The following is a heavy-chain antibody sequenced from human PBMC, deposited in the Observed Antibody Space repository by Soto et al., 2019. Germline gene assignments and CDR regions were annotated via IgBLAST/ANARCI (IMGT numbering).Heavy chain of an antibody. CDR1: GGSFSGYY. CDR2: INHSGST. V-gene: IGHV4-34*01. CDR3: ARGNNSSALDYYYYYMDV. J-gene: IGHJ6*03. Sequence: QVQLQQWGAGLLKPSETLSLTCAVYGGSFSGYYWSWIXXPPGKGLEWIGEINHSGSTNYNPSLKSRVTISVDTSKNQFSLKLSSVTAADTAVYYCARGNNSSALDYYYYYMDVWGKGTTVTVSS. D-gene: IGHD6-19*01.